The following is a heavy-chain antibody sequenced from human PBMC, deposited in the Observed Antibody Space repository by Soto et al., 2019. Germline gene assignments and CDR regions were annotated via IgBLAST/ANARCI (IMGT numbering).Heavy chain of an antibody. J-gene: IGHJ6*02. D-gene: IGHD6-13*01. CDR3: ARDAFFSGYSRGYGMDV. V-gene: IGHV1-69*01. CDR1: GGTFSSYA. CDR2: IIPIFGTA. Sequence: QVQLVQSGAEVKKPGSSVKVSCKASGGTFSSYAISWVRQAPGQGLEWMGGIIPIFGTANYAQKFQGRVTITADESTSTADMELSSLRSEDTAVYYCARDAFFSGYSRGYGMDVWGQGTTVTVSS.